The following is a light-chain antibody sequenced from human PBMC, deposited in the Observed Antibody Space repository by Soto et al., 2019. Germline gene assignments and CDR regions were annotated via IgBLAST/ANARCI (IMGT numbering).Light chain of an antibody. CDR3: QQYNSFPWT. CDR1: HYLSTW. CDR2: DAS. Sequence: IKMTQSPSTLSASVGDRASLSCRASHYLSTWLAWYQQRPGKAPSLLITDASQLESGVPPRFNGSRSETEFTLTIRNLQPDDFATYYCQQYNSFPWTFGLGAKVDIK. J-gene: IGKJ1*01. V-gene: IGKV1-5*01.